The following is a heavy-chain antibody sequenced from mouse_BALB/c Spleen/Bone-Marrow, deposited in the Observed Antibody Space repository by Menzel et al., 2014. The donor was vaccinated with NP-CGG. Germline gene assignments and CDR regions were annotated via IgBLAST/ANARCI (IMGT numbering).Heavy chain of an antibody. CDR1: GFTFSNFG. D-gene: IGHD2-1*01. V-gene: IGHV5-17*02. J-gene: IGHJ2*01. CDR3: ARSHFYGNYFDY. Sequence: EVMLVESGGGLVQPGGSRKLSCAASGFTFSNFGMHWFRQSPEKGLEWVAFVSTGSTIIYYADTVKGRFTISRDNPENSLFLQVTSLRSEDTAIYCCARSHFYGNYFDYWGQGTTLTVSS. CDR2: VSTGSTII.